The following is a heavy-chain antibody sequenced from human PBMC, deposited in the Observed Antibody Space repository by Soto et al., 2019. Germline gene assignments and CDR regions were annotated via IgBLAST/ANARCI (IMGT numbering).Heavy chain of an antibody. J-gene: IGHJ2*01. CDR2: INTNTGNP. V-gene: IGHV7-4-1*01. CDR1: GYTFTSYA. Sequence: QVQLVQSGSEVKKPGASVKVSCKASGYTFTSYAMNWVRQAPGQGLEWMGWINTNTGNPTYAQGFTGRFVFSLDTSVSTAYLQICSLQAEDTAVYYCAREPPGAGASWYFGLWGRGTLVTLSS. D-gene: IGHD6-19*01. CDR3: AREPPGAGASWYFGL.